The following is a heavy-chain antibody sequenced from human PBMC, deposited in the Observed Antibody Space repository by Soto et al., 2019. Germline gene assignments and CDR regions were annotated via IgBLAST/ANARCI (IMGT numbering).Heavy chain of an antibody. CDR2: ISDNGGST. D-gene: IGHD2-2*01. V-gene: IGHV3-23*01. CDR1: GFTFNNYA. Sequence: EVQLLESGGGLVQPGGSLRLSCAASGFTFNNYAMTWVRQAPGKGLEWVSTISDNGGSTYYADCVKGRFTISRDNSKKTLYLQMNSLRAEDTAVYYCAKGLVPAAKTSLNDYWGQGTLVTVSS. J-gene: IGHJ4*02. CDR3: AKGLVPAAKTSLNDY.